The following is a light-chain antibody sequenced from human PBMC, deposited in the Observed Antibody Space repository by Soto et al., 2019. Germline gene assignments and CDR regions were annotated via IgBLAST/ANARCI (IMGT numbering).Light chain of an antibody. CDR2: GAS. CDR3: QQYNNWPPVT. CDR1: QSVSSN. Sequence: EIVMTQSPATLSVSPGERATLSCRASQSVSSNLAWYQQKPGQAPRLLIYGASTRATGIPARFSGSGSGTEFTLTNSSLQSEDCAVYYCQQYNNWPPVTFGQGTKLEIK. V-gene: IGKV3-15*01. J-gene: IGKJ2*01.